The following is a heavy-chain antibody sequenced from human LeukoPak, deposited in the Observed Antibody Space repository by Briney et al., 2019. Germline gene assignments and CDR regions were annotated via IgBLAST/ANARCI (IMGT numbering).Heavy chain of an antibody. D-gene: IGHD2-2*01. CDR1: GYTFTGEH. CDR2: INPNSVGT. Sequence: GTSVKGSCKASGYTFTGEHMNWVRPAPPQGLDWMGWINPNSVGTNYAQRFQGRATMTGDTSSSTAYMERSRLSSDDTAVYYCARDLVVEPSARPDGSGFDIWGQGTMVTVSS. CDR3: ARDLVVEPSARPDGSGFDI. J-gene: IGHJ3*02. V-gene: IGHV1-2*02.